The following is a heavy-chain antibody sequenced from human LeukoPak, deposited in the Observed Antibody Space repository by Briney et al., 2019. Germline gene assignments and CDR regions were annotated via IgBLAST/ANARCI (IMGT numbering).Heavy chain of an antibody. Sequence: GGSLRLSCAASGFTFSSYAMHWVRQAPGKGLEWVAVISYDGSNKYYADSVKGRFTISRDNSKNTLYLQMNSLRAEDTAVYYCARYYYGSGSFEGPGIDYWGQGTLVTVSS. D-gene: IGHD3-10*01. J-gene: IGHJ4*02. CDR3: ARYYYGSGSFEGPGIDY. V-gene: IGHV3-30-3*01. CDR1: GFTFSSYA. CDR2: ISYDGSNK.